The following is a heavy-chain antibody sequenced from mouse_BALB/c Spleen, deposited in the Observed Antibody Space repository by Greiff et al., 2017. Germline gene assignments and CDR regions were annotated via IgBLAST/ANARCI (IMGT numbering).Heavy chain of an antibody. CDR3: ARHGSGYENYAMGY. D-gene: IGHD1-1*01. J-gene: IGHJ4*01. CDR2: ISSGGSYT. Sequence: EVKVEESGGGLVKPGGSLKLSCAASGFTFSSYAMSWVRQTPEKRLEWVATISSGGSYTYYPDSVKGRFTISRDNAKNTLYLQMSSLRSEDTAMYYCARHGSGYENYAMGYWGQGTSVTVSS. CDR1: GFTFSSYA. V-gene: IGHV5-9-3*01.